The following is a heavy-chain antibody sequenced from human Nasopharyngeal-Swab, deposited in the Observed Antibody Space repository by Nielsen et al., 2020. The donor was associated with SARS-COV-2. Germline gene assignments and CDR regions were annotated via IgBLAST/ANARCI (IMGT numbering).Heavy chain of an antibody. D-gene: IGHD6-13*01. V-gene: IGHV4-34*01. CDR3: ASLPRIAAAGTGNDY. J-gene: IGHJ4*02. CDR1: GGSFSGYY. CDR2: INHSGST. Sequence: SETLSLTCAVYGGSFSGYYWSWIRQPPRKGLEWIGEINHSGSTNYNPSLKSRVTISVDTSKNQFSLKLSSVTAADTAVYYCASLPRIAAAGTGNDYWGQGTLVTVSS.